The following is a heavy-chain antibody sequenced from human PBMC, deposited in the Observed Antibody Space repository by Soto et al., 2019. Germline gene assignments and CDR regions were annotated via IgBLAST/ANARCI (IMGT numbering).Heavy chain of an antibody. CDR3: ARLSGTGHHTTHYYGRAV. D-gene: IGHD3-10*01. J-gene: IGHJ6*04. Sequence: PGESLKISCKASGYSFTNYWIGWLRHMPWKGLEWMGIIFPADSETTYSPSFQGQVTISADKSVTTAYLQWSSLRASDTAIYYCARLSGTGHHTTHYYGRAVWGKGPTVPVS. V-gene: IGHV5-51*01. CDR2: IFPADSET. CDR1: GYSFTNYW.